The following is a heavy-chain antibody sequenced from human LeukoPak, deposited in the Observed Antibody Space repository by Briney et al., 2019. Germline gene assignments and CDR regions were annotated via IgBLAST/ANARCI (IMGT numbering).Heavy chain of an antibody. CDR3: AGGKGSLLDY. D-gene: IGHD3-10*01. V-gene: IGHV3-7*01. J-gene: IGHJ4*02. CDR1: GFTFSSHW. CDR2: MKPDGSNK. Sequence: GGSLRLSCAASGFTFSSHWMSWVRQAPGKGLEWVAIMKPDGSNKYDVDCVKGRFTHARDHAKNYLDLQMNSLGADDTALYFCAGGKGSLLDYWGQPSLVTVSS.